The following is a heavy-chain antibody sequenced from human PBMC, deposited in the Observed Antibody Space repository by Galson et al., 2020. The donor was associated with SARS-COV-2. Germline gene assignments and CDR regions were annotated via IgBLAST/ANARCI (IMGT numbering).Heavy chain of an antibody. CDR2: INSNGSIT. CDR3: TATRAY. J-gene: IGHJ4*02. V-gene: IGHV3-74*01. Sequence: SCAASGFTFSSYWMHWVRQAPGKGLVWVSRINSNGSITSYADSVKGRFTISRDNAKNTLYLQMNSLRVEDTALYYCTATRAYWGQGTLVTVSS. D-gene: IGHD1-26*01. CDR1: GFTFSSYW.